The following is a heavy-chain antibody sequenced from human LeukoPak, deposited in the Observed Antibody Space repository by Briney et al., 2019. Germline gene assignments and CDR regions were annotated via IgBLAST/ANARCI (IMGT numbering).Heavy chain of an antibody. J-gene: IGHJ4*02. CDR3: ARDRSAAPADY. CDR2: IHDSGNS. D-gene: IGHD6-13*01. CDR1: GGSISSYY. Sequence: SETLSLTCTVSGGSISSYYWSWVRQPPGKGLEWIGYIHDSGNSNYNPSLRSRVTMSIDTSKNQFSLKLTSVTAADTAVYYCARDRSAAPADYWGQGTLVTVSS. V-gene: IGHV4-59*13.